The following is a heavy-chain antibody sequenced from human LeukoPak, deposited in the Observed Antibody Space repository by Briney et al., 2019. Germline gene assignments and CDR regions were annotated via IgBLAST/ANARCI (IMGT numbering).Heavy chain of an antibody. J-gene: IGHJ4*02. CDR1: GGSISSYY. CDR2: IYYSGST. D-gene: IGHD3-22*01. CDR3: AGAVSGYYSLFDY. V-gene: IGHV4-59*01. Sequence: SETLSLTCTVSGGSISSYYWSWIRQPPGKGLEWIGYIYYSGSTNYNPSLKSRVTISVDTSKNQFSLKLSSVTAADTAVYYCAGAVSGYYSLFDYWGQGTLVTVSS.